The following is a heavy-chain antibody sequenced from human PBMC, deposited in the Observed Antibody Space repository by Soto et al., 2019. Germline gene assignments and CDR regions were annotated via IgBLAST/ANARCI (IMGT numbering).Heavy chain of an antibody. J-gene: IGHJ6*02. CDR3: ARVRYSSSWRYYYYYGMDV. Sequence: SETLSLTCTVSGGSISSSSYYWGWICQPPGKGLEWIGSIYYSGSTYYNPSLKSRVTISVDTSKNQFSLKLSSVTAADTAVYYCARVRYSSSWRYYYYYGMDVWGQGTTVTVSS. CDR1: GGSISSSSYY. D-gene: IGHD6-13*01. CDR2: IYYSGST. V-gene: IGHV4-39*01.